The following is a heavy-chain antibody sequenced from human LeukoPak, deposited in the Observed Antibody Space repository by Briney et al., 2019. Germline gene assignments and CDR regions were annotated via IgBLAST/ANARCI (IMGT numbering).Heavy chain of an antibody. J-gene: IGHJ6*03. CDR2: IYSGGST. CDR3: ARAPANRVRGVILRHYYMDV. V-gene: IGHV3-53*01. CDR1: GFTVSSNY. D-gene: IGHD3-10*01. Sequence: PGGSLRLSCAASGFTVSSNYMSWVRQAPGKGLEWVSVIYSGGSTYYADSVKGRFTISRDNSKNTLYLQMNSLRAEDTAVYYCARAPANRVRGVILRHYYMDVWGKGTTVTISS.